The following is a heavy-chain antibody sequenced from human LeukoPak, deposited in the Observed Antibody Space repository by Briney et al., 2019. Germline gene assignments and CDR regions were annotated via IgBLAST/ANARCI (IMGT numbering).Heavy chain of an antibody. CDR3: ARDRVIAAAGTRFVEATDYFDY. D-gene: IGHD6-13*01. Sequence: ASVTVSCQASGYTFTSYGISWVRQAPGQGLEWMGWISAYNGNTNYAQKLQRRDTLTTDTSTSTAYMELRSLRSDDTAVYYCARDRVIAAAGTRFVEATDYFDYWGQGTLVTVSS. V-gene: IGHV1-18*01. CDR2: ISAYNGNT. J-gene: IGHJ4*02. CDR1: GYTFTSYG.